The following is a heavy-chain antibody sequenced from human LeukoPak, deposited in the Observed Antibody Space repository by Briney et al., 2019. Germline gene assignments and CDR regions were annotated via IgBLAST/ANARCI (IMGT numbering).Heavy chain of an antibody. CDR1: GFTFSLYA. CDR2: ISYDGSNK. CDR3: ARDLLAAAGRGGFFDY. J-gene: IGHJ4*02. V-gene: IGHV3-30-3*01. Sequence: PGGSLRLSCAASGFTFSLYAMSWVRQAPGKGLEWVAVISYDGSNKYYADSVKGRFTISRDNSKNTLYLQMNSLRAEDTAVYYCARDLLAAAGRGGFFDYWGQGTLVTVSS. D-gene: IGHD6-13*01.